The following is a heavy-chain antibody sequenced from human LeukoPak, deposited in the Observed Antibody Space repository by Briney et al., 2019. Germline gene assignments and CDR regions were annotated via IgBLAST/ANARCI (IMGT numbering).Heavy chain of an antibody. Sequence: SETLSLTCSVSGGSISSSSSYWGWIRQPPGKGLEWIGSIYYSGSSFDNPALKSRVTISVDTSKKQFSLKLRSVTAADTAVYYCARVSGYDWESFYDYWGQGTLVTVSS. CDR2: IYYSGSS. V-gene: IGHV4-39*07. CDR3: ARVSGYDWESFYDY. J-gene: IGHJ4*02. CDR1: GGSISSSSSY. D-gene: IGHD5-12*01.